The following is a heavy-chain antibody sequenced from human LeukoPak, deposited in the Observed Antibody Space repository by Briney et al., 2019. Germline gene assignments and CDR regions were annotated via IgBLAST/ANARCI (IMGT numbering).Heavy chain of an antibody. CDR2: ISYDGSNK. J-gene: IGHJ4*02. V-gene: IGHV3-30*18. Sequence: SGGSLRLPCAASGFTFSSYGMHWVRQAPGKGLEWVAVISYDGSNKYYADSVKGRFTISRDNSKNTLYLQMNSLRAADTAVYYCAKSRGSGSYYNVHFDYWGQGTLVTVSS. CDR3: AKSRGSGSYYNVHFDY. D-gene: IGHD3-10*01. CDR1: GFTFSSYG.